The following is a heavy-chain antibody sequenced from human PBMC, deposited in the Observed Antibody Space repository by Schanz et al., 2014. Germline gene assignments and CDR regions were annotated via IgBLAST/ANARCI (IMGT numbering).Heavy chain of an antibody. CDR2: INTASGNT. Sequence: VQSVHSGTEVQKLGASVKVSCQTSGYTFTAYGINWGRQAPGRRLEWMGWINTASGNTRYSEAFQGRVTMTRDTSATTAYMELSSLTSEDTAVYYCAKVAEEGPPINNWGGDYFDFWGQGPLVTVSS. CDR3: AKVAEEGPPINNWGGDYFDF. V-gene: IGHV1-3*04. J-gene: IGHJ4*02. CDR1: GYTFTAYG. D-gene: IGHD3-16*01.